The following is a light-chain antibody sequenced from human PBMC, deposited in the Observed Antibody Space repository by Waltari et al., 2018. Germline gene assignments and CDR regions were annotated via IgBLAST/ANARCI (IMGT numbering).Light chain of an antibody. V-gene: IGKV3-20*01. CDR3: QQYGSSLLT. CDR2: GTA. CDR1: QSVSSSY. Sequence: EIVLTQSPGTLSVSPGERATLSCRASQSVSSSYLAWYQQKPGQAPRLLIDGTASRATGIPDRFSGSGSGTDFTLTISRLEPEDFAVYYCQQYGSSLLTFGGGTKVEIK. J-gene: IGKJ4*01.